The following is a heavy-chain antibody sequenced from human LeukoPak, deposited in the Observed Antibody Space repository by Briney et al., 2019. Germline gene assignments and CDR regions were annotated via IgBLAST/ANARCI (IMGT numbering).Heavy chain of an antibody. J-gene: IGHJ4*02. CDR2: ISSNSNYI. D-gene: IGHD2-2*01. V-gene: IGHV3-21*01. CDR3: ARESYPTDY. CDR1: GFTFSSYS. Sequence: GGSLRLSCAASGFTFSSYSVDWVRQVPGKGLEWVSSISSNSNYIYYADSVKGRFTISRDNAKNSLYLQMNSLRAEDTAVYYCARESYPTDYWGQGTLVTVSS.